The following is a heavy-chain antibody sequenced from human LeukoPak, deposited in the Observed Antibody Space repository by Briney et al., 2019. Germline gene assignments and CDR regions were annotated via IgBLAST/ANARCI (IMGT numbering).Heavy chain of an antibody. J-gene: IGHJ6*03. V-gene: IGHV3-33*01. CDR2: IRYDGSNK. D-gene: IGHD2-2*01. CDR3: ARDRAAAMEYYYMDV. Sequence: PGRSLRLSCAASGFTFSSYGMHWVRQAPGKGLEWVTVIRYDGSNKNYADSVKGRFTISRDNSKNTLYLQMNSLRAEDTAVYYCARDRAAAMEYYYMDVWGKGTTVTVSS. CDR1: GFTFSSYG.